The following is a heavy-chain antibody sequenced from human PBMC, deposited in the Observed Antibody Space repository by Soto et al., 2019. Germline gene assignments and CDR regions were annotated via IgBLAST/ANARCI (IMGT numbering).Heavy chain of an antibody. D-gene: IGHD3-3*01. CDR2: ISAYNGNT. CDR1: GYTFSSYG. CDR3: ARDPSYTTFGVVIDY. V-gene: IGHV1-18*01. J-gene: IGHJ4*02. Sequence: QVQLVQSGAEVKKPGASVKVSCKGSGYTFSSYGINWVRQAPGQGLEWMGWISAYNGNTYYSDKFQGRVTVTTDTSSSIAYMELRNPRFYDTAVYYCARDPSYTTFGVVIDYWGQGTLVTVSS.